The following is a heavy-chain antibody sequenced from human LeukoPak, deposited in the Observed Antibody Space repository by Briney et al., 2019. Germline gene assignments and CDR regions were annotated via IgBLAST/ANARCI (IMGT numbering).Heavy chain of an antibody. V-gene: IGHV4-34*01. CDR3: AREPYYYDSSGSPYYFDY. D-gene: IGHD3-22*01. J-gene: IGHJ4*02. CDR2: INHSGST. Sequence: SETLSLTCAVYGGSFSGYYWSWIRQPPGKGLEWIGEINHSGSTNYNPSLKSRVTISVDTSKNQFSLKLSSVTAADTAVYYCAREPYYYDSSGSPYYFDYWGQGTLVTVSS. CDR1: GGSFSGYY.